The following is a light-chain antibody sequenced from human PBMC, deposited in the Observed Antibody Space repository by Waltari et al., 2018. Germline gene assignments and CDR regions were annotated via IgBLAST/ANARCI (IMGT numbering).Light chain of an antibody. CDR3: AAWDDNLNAVV. V-gene: IGLV1-36*01. J-gene: IGLJ2*01. Sequence: QSVLTQPPSVSEAPRQRVTIACSGSSSNIGNTVVNWYQQVPGEAPKLLIYYDDMLPSGVSDRFSGSRSGTSASLAISGLQSEDEADYYCAAWDDNLNAVVFGGGTKVTVL. CDR2: YDD. CDR1: SSNIGNTV.